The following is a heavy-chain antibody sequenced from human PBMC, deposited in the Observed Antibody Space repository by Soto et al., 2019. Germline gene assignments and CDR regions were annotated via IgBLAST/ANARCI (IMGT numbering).Heavy chain of an antibody. CDR1: GFTFSSYS. J-gene: IGHJ6*02. D-gene: IGHD4-17*01. V-gene: IGHV3-21*01. CDR2: ISSSSSYI. Sequence: GGSLRLSCAASGFTFSSYSMNWVRQAPGKGLEWVSSISSSSSYIYYADSVKGRFTISRGNAKNSLYLQMNSLRAEDTAVYYCARDTSSVLRYYYGMDVWGQGTTVTVSS. CDR3: ARDTSSVLRYYYGMDV.